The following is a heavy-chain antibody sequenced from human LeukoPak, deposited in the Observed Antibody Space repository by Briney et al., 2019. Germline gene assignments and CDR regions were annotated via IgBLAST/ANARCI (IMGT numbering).Heavy chain of an antibody. CDR2: VYSGGST. V-gene: IGHV3-53*01. D-gene: IGHD2-15*01. J-gene: IGHJ6*04. CDR1: GFNVSSNY. CDR3: ARAGLDCSSGSCAFYCMDV. Sequence: PGGSLRLSCAASGFNVSSNYMSWVRQAPGEGLQWVSVVYSGGSTYYAESVKGRFSIARYNSKETLHLQKNSLRAEDTDVYYWARAGLDCSSGSCAFYCMDVWGKGTTVTVSS.